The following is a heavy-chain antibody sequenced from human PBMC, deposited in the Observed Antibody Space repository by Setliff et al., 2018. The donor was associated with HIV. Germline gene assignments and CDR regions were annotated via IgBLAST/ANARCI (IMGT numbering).Heavy chain of an antibody. CDR3: ARGAVLRYFDWLSLFDY. J-gene: IGHJ4*02. CDR1: GGSFSGYY. Sequence: PSETLSLTCAVYGGSFSGYYWSWIRQPPGKGLEWIGEINHSGSTNYNPSLKSRVTISVDTSKNQFSLKLSSVTAADTAVYCCARGAVLRYFDWLSLFDYWGQGTLVTVSS. D-gene: IGHD3-9*01. CDR2: INHSGST. V-gene: IGHV4-34*01.